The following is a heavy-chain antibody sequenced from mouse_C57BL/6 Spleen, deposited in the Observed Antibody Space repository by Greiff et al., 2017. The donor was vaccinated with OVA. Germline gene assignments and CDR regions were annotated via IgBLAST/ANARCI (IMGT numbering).Heavy chain of an antibody. CDR1: GFSLTSYG. J-gene: IGHJ4*01. V-gene: IGHV2-2*01. CDR3: ARLPEGYAMDY. Sequence: VKLMESGPGLVQPSQSLSITCTVSGFSLTSYGVHWVRQSPGKGLEWLGVIWSGGSTDYNAAFISRLSISKDNSKSQVFFKMNSLQADDTAIYYCARLPEGYAMDYWGQGTSVTVSS. CDR2: IWSGGST.